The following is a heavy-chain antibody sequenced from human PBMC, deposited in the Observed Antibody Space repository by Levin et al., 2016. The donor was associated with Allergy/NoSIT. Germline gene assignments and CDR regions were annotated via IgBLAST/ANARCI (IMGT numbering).Heavy chain of an antibody. Sequence: SVKVSCKASGFTFTSSAMQWVRQARGQRLEWIGWIVVGSGNTNYAQKFQERVTITRDMSTSTAYMELSSLRSEDTAVYYCAADRYGDYVSDYWGQGTLVTVSS. J-gene: IGHJ4*02. V-gene: IGHV1-58*02. CDR2: IVVGSGNT. D-gene: IGHD4-17*01. CDR3: AADRYGDYVSDY. CDR1: GFTFTSSA.